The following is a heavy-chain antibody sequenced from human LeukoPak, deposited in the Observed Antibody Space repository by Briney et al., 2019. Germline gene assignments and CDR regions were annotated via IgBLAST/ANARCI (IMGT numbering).Heavy chain of an antibody. CDR2: IYTSGST. CDR3: ARAYCSGGTCYSSRGMFDP. V-gene: IGHV4-61*02. D-gene: IGHD2-15*01. CDR1: GGSISSGSYY. J-gene: IGHJ5*02. Sequence: PSETLSLTCTVSGGSISSGSYYWSWIRQPAGKGLEWIGRIYTSGSTNYNPSLKSRVTISVDTSKNQFSLKLSSVTAADTAVYCCARAYCSGGTCYSSRGMFDPWGQGTLVTVSS.